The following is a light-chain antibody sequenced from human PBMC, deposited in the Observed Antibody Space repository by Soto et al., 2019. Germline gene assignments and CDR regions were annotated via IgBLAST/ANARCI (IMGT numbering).Light chain of an antibody. CDR3: CSYASSNTLL. Sequence: QSALTQPASVSGSPGQSITISCTGTSSDIGTYNLVSWYQQHPGKAPKLMIYEGSKRPSGVSNRFSGSQSGNTASLTISGLQAEDEADYYCCSYASSNTLLFGGGTKATVL. CDR1: SSDIGTYNL. J-gene: IGLJ2*01. V-gene: IGLV2-23*01. CDR2: EGS.